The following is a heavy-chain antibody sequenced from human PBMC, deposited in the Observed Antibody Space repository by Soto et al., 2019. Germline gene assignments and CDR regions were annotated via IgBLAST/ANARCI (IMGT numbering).Heavy chain of an antibody. Sequence: SETLSLTCTVSGGSISSSSYYWGWIRQPPGKGLEWIGSIYYSGSTYYNPSLKSRVTISVDTSKNQFSLKLSSVTAADTAVYYCARCGRGDWFDPWGQGTLVTVSS. V-gene: IGHV4-39*01. D-gene: IGHD1-26*01. CDR2: IYYSGST. CDR1: GGSISSSSYY. J-gene: IGHJ5*02. CDR3: ARCGRGDWFDP.